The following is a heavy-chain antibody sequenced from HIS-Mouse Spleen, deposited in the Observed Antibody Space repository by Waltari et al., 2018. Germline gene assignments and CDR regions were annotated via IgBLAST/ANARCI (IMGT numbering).Heavy chain of an antibody. CDR2: IDYSGST. CDR3: ARVSCTNGVCSLIRAFDI. Sequence: QLQLQESGPGLVKPSETLSLTCTVSGGSISSSSYYWGWIRQPPGKGLEWIGSIDYSGSTYYNPSLKSRVTISVDTSKNQFSLKLSSVTAADTAVYYCARVSCTNGVCSLIRAFDIWGQGTMVTVSS. CDR1: GGSISSSSYY. J-gene: IGHJ3*02. V-gene: IGHV4-39*07. D-gene: IGHD2-8*01.